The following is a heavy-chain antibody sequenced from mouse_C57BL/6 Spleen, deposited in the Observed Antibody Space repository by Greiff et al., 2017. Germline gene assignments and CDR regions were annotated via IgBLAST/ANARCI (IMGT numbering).Heavy chain of an antibody. CDR2: IWWDDDK. Sequence: QVTLKECGPGILQPSQTLSLTCSFSGFSLSTFGMGVGWIRQPSGKGLEWLAHIWWDDDKYYNPALKSRPTISKDTSKNQVFLKIANVDTADTATYYCARVIYYDYDVGGVDAMDYWGQGTSVTVSS. CDR1: GFSLSTFGMG. CDR3: ARVIYYDYDVGGVDAMDY. J-gene: IGHJ4*01. V-gene: IGHV8-8*01. D-gene: IGHD2-4*01.